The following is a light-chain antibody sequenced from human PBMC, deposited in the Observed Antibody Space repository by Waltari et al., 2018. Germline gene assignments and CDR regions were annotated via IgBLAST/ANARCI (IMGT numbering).Light chain of an antibody. CDR3: QQYYSTLTT. CDR2: AAS. J-gene: IGKJ5*01. CDR1: QGLINS. V-gene: IGKV1-NL1*01. Sequence: DLQMAQSPSSLSASVGDRVTITCRASQGLINSLAWYQQKPGKAPKLLLYAASRLESGVPSRFSGSGSGTDYTLTISSLQPEDFATYYCQQYYSTLTTFGQGTRLEIK.